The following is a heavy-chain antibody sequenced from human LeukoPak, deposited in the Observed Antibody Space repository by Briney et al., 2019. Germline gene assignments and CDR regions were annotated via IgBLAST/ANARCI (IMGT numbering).Heavy chain of an antibody. CDR1: GYTFTGYY. CDR2: INPNSGGT. J-gene: IGHJ2*01. Sequence: ASVKVSCKASGYTFTGYYMHWVRQAPGQGLEWMGWINPNSGGTNYAQKFQGRVTMTRDTSISTAYMELSRLRSDDTAVYYCARDVYDSSGYSPYWYFDLWGRGTLVTVSS. V-gene: IGHV1-2*02. CDR3: ARDVYDSSGYSPYWYFDL. D-gene: IGHD3-22*01.